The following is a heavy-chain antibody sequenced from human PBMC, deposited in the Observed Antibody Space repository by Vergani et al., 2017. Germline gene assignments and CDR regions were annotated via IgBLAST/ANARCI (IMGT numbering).Heavy chain of an antibody. D-gene: IGHD5-12*01. J-gene: IGHJ3*02. V-gene: IGHV4-39*01. Sequence: QVQLQESGPGLVKPSETLSLTCTVSGGPISSSSYYWGWSRQPPGKGLNWIGSIYYSGTTYYNPSLQSRVTISVDTSKNRFSLKVGSVTAADTAVYDCARLLVDMEAFDIWGQGTMVTDSS. CDR2: IYYSGTT. CDR1: GGPISSSSYY. CDR3: ARLLVDMEAFDI.